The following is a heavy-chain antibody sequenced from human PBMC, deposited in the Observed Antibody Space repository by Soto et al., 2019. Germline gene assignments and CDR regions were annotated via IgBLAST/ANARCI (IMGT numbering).Heavy chain of an antibody. CDR3: ARDHPHSYGVYYFDY. J-gene: IGHJ4*02. Sequence: SETLSLTCTVSGGSISNYYWNWIRQSPGRGLEWIGYIYSSGSTHYNPSLQNRVTISIDTSKNQVSLKVNSVTAADTAVYYCARDHPHSYGVYYFDYWGQGTPVTVSS. D-gene: IGHD5-18*01. V-gene: IGHV4-59*01. CDR2: IYSSGST. CDR1: GGSISNYY.